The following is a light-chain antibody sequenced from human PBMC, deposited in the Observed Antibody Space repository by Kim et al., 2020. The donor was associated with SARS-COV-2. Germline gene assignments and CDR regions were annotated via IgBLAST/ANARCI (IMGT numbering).Light chain of an antibody. CDR3: QQRSNWHPIT. CDR1: PSVSSY. V-gene: IGKV3-11*01. J-gene: IGKJ3*01. Sequence: SPRNTATPSCRASPSVSSYLAWYQQKPGQAPRLLIYDASNRAAGIPARVSGSGSGTDFTLTISSLEPEDFAVYYCQQRSNWHPITFGPGTKVDIK. CDR2: DAS.